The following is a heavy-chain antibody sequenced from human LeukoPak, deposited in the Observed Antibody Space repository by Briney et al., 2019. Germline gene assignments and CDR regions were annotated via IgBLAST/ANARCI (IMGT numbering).Heavy chain of an antibody. Sequence: GGSLRLSCAASGFTFTNYWMHWVRQAPGKGLEWVSAISGSGGSTYYADSVKGRFTISRDNSKNTLYLQMNSLRAEDTAVYYCAKDHRVVPAAISYYYGMDVWGQGTTVTVSS. V-gene: IGHV3-23*01. J-gene: IGHJ6*02. CDR1: GFTFTNYW. D-gene: IGHD2-2*01. CDR3: AKDHRVVPAAISYYYGMDV. CDR2: ISGSGGST.